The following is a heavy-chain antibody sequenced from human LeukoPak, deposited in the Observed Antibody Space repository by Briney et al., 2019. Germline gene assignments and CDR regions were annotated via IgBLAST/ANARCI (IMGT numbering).Heavy chain of an antibody. D-gene: IGHD3-22*01. V-gene: IGHV4-38-2*02. CDR3: ARSSGYMSY. CDR2: IYHSGST. CDR1: HYSISSNYY. J-gene: IGHJ4*02. Sequence: SETLSLTCSVSHYSISSNYYWGWIRQPPGKGLEWIGSIYHSGSTYYNPSLKSRVTISVDTSKNQFSLKLTSVTAADTAVYYCARSSGYMSYWGQGTLVTVSS.